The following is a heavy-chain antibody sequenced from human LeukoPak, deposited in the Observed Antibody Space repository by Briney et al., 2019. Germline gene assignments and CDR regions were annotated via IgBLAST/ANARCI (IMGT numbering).Heavy chain of an antibody. V-gene: IGHV3-74*01. Sequence: GGSLRLSCAASGFTFSSYWMHWVRQAPGKGLVWVSRINSDGSSTSYADSVKGRFTISRDNAKNTLYLQMNSLRAEDTAVYHCARDRSGYSYDAFDIWGQGTMVTVSS. CDR3: ARDRSGYSYDAFDI. D-gene: IGHD3-3*01. J-gene: IGHJ3*02. CDR2: INSDGSST. CDR1: GFTFSSYW.